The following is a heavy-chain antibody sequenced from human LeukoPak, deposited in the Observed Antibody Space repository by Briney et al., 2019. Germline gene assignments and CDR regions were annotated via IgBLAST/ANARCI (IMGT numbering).Heavy chain of an antibody. CDR2: IYYGGST. CDR1: GGSISSYY. D-gene: IGHD3-16*02. Sequence: SETLSLTCIVSGGSISSYYWSWIRQPPRKGLEWIGYIYYGGSTNYNPSLTSRVTISVDTSKNQFSLNLSSVTAADTAVYYCARGRLRLVELSSWGQGTLVTVSS. J-gene: IGHJ5*02. V-gene: IGHV4-59*01. CDR3: ARGRLRLVELSS.